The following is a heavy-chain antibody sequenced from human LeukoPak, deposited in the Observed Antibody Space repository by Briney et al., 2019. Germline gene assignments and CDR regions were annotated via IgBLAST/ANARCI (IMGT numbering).Heavy chain of an antibody. CDR2: IYTSGST. Sequence: KASETLSLTCTVSGGSISSGSYYWSRIRQPAGKGLEWIGRIYTSGSTNYNPSLKSRVTISVDTSKNQFSLKLSSVTAADTAVYYCARDEYSYGLLGHFDYWGQGTLVTVSS. CDR1: GGSISSGSYY. J-gene: IGHJ4*02. D-gene: IGHD5-18*01. CDR3: ARDEYSYGLLGHFDY. V-gene: IGHV4-61*02.